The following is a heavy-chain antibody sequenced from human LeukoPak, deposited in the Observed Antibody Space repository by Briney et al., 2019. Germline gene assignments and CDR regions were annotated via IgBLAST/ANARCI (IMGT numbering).Heavy chain of an antibody. J-gene: IGHJ4*02. D-gene: IGHD6-19*01. CDR3: ARESARGGWYPFDY. V-gene: IGHV4-39*07. CDR1: GGSISSSSYY. CDR2: IYYSGST. Sequence: SETLSLTCTVSGGSISSSSYYWGWIRQPPGKGLEWIGSIYYSGSTYYNPSLKSRVTISVDTSKNQFSLKLSSVTAADTAVYYCARESARGGWYPFDYWDQGTLVTVSS.